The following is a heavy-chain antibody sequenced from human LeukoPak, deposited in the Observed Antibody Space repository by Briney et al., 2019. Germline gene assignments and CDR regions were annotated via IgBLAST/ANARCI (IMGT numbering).Heavy chain of an antibody. V-gene: IGHV3-11*01. CDR1: GFTFSDYY. Sequence: GGSLRLSCAAYGFTFSDYYMSWIRQAPGQGLEWVSYISSSGSTIYYADSVKGRFTISRDNAKNSLYLQMNSLRAEDTAVYYCARSSQQWLVRYWFDPWGQGTLVTVSS. D-gene: IGHD6-19*01. J-gene: IGHJ5*02. CDR2: ISSSGSTI. CDR3: ARSSQQWLVRYWFDP.